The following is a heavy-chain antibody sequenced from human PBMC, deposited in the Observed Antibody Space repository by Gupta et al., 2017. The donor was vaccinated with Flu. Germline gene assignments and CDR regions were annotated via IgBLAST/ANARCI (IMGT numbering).Heavy chain of an antibody. CDR1: GFTFSSYG. V-gene: IGHV3-33*01. D-gene: IGHD6-6*01. J-gene: IGHJ5*02. Sequence: QVQLVESGGGVVQPGRSLRLSCAASGFTFSSYGMHWVRQAPGKGLEWVAVIWYDGSNKYYADSVKGRFTISRDNSKNTLYLQMNSLRAEDTAVYYCAREVAALPPHSWFDPWGQGTLVTVSS. CDR2: IWYDGSNK. CDR3: AREVAALPPHSWFDP.